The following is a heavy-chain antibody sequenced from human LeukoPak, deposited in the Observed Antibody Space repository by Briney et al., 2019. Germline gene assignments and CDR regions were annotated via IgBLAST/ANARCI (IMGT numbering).Heavy chain of an antibody. V-gene: IGHV4-34*01. CDR2: INHSGST. CDR3: ATNGDYSPSAYYYYYYGMDV. J-gene: IGHJ6*02. D-gene: IGHD4-17*01. CDR1: GGSFSGYY. Sequence: SETLSLTCAVYGGSFSGYYWSWIRQPPGKGLEWIGEINHSGSTNYNPSLKSRVTISVDTSKNQFSLELSSVTAADTAVYYCATNGDYSPSAYYYYYYGMDVWGQGTTVTVSS.